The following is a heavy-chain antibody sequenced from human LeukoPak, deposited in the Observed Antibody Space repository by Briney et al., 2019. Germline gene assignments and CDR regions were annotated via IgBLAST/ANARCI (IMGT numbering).Heavy chain of an antibody. Sequence: SETLSLTCTVSGGSISGGNEYWTWLRQPAGKGLEGLGRIHASGSTIYNPSLKYRVTISLNTSNNQFFMKLSSVTAADTAVYYCARERAAAGTSIRYYYYYYMDVWGKGTTVTVSS. D-gene: IGHD6-13*01. J-gene: IGHJ6*03. CDR3: ARERAAAGTSIRYYYYYYMDV. V-gene: IGHV4-61*02. CDR2: IHASGST. CDR1: GGSISGGNEY.